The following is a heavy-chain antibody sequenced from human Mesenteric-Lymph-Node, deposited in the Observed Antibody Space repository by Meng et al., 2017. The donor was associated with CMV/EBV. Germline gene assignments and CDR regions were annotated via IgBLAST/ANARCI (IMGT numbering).Heavy chain of an antibody. D-gene: IGHD5-24*01. CDR2: IYHSGST. Sequence: CAVSGGSISRSTWWSSVRQPPGKGLAWIGEIYHSGSTNYNPSLKSRVTISVDKSKNQFSLKLSSVTAADTAVYYCARRRDGYIYFDYWGQGTLVTVSS. CDR1: GGSISRSTW. J-gene: IGHJ4*02. CDR3: ARRRDGYIYFDY. V-gene: IGHV4-4*02.